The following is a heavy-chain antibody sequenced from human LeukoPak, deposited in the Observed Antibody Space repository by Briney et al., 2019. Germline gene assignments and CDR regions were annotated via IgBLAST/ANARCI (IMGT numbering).Heavy chain of an antibody. V-gene: IGHV3-21*01. D-gene: IGHD3-10*01. CDR1: GFTFSSYS. J-gene: IGHJ4*02. CDR2: ISSSSSYI. CDR3: ASQLWFGESYFDY. Sequence: PGGSLRLSCAASGFTFSSYSMNWVRQAPGKGLEWVSSISSSSSYIYYADSVKGRFTISRDNAKNSLYLQMNSLRAEDTAVYYCASQLWFGESYFDYWGQGTLVTVSS.